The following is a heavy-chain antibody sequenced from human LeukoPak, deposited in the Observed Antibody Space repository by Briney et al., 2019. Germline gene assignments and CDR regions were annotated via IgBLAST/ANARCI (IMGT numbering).Heavy chain of an antibody. Sequence: TGGSLRLSCAASGLTFSNAWMTWVRQAPGKGLEWVGHVKSKTDGGTTDCAAPVKGRFTISRDDSKNTLYLQMNSLKTEDTAVYYCTTWDGVDWGQGTMVTVSS. D-gene: IGHD1-26*01. CDR2: VKSKTDGGTT. CDR1: GLTFSNAW. V-gene: IGHV3-15*01. CDR3: TTWDGVD. J-gene: IGHJ3*01.